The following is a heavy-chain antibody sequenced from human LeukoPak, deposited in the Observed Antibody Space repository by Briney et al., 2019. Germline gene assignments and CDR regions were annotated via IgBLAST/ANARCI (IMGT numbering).Heavy chain of an antibody. D-gene: IGHD4-17*01. J-gene: IGHJ4*02. CDR1: GFTFSSYW. Sequence: GGSLRLSCAASGFTFSSYWMSWVRQAPGKGLEWVANIKQDGSEKYYVDSVKGRFTISRDNAKNSLYLQMNSLRAEDTAVYYCARDRAYGDYNIYNYWGQGTLVTVSS. CDR2: IKQDGSEK. V-gene: IGHV3-7*01. CDR3: ARDRAYGDYNIYNY.